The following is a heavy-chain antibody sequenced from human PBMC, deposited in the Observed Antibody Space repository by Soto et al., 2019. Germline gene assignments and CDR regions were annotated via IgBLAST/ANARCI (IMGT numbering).Heavy chain of an antibody. V-gene: IGHV3-48*02. CDR2: ISSNSGTI. CDR3: ARENYGSGVPGP. Sequence: EVQLVESGGDLVQPGGSLRLSCAASGFTFSIYSMNWVRQAPGKGLEWISYISSNSGTIYYADSVKGRFTISRDNAKDSLYLQMNSLRDEDTAVYYCARENYGSGVPGPWGQGTLVTVSS. D-gene: IGHD3-10*01. J-gene: IGHJ5*02. CDR1: GFTFSIYS.